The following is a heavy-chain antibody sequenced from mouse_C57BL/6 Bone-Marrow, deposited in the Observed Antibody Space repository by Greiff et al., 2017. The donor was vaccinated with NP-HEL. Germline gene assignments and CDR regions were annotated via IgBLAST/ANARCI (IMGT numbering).Heavy chain of an antibody. CDR3: ASPYDYDVAWFAY. CDR1: GFTFSSYG. J-gene: IGHJ3*01. V-gene: IGHV5-6*01. CDR2: ISSCGSYA. Sequence: EVMLVESGGDLVKPGGSLKLSCAASGFTFSSYGMSWVRQTPDKRLEWVATISSCGSYAYYPDSVKGRFTISIDNAKNTLYLQMSSLKSEDTAMYYCASPYDYDVAWFAYWGQGTLVTVSA. D-gene: IGHD2-4*01.